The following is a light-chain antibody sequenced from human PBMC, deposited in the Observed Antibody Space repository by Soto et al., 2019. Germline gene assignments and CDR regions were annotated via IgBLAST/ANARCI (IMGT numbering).Light chain of an antibody. Sequence: DVVMTQSPLSLPVTLGQPASISCRASRSLIYTDGNTYLNWFHQRPGQSPRRLFAKVSNRDSGVTDRFSGSGSGTDFTLEISRVEAEDVGLYYCMQGTHWPYTFGQGTKLEIK. CDR2: KVS. CDR3: MQGTHWPYT. J-gene: IGKJ2*01. CDR1: RSLIYTDGNTY. V-gene: IGKV2-30*01.